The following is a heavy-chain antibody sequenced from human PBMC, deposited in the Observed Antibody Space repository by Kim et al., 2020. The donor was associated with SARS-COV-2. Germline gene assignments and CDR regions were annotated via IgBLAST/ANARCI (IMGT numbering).Heavy chain of an antibody. Sequence: GGSLRLSCAASGFTFSSYSMNWVRQAPGKGLEWVSSISSSSSYIYYAHSVKGRFTISRDNAKNSLYLQMNSLRAEDTAVYYCARDLGSDNWGGYYYYGMDVWGQGTTVTVSS. CDR3: ARDLGSDNWGGYYYYGMDV. CDR2: ISSSSSYI. J-gene: IGHJ6*02. V-gene: IGHV3-21*01. CDR1: GFTFSSYS. D-gene: IGHD7-27*01.